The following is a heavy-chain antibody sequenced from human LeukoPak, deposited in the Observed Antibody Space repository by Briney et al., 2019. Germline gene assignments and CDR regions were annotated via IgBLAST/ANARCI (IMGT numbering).Heavy chain of an antibody. CDR2: IKEDGSEK. V-gene: IGHV3-7*01. Sequence: GGSLRLSCAASGFTFRSSYMSWVRQAPGKGLEWVANIKEDGSEKYYVDSVKGRFTISRDNAKDSLFLQMNSLRVEDTAVYYCARGGDSWELRAIPFDYWGQGTLVTVSS. D-gene: IGHD2-21*02. J-gene: IGHJ4*02. CDR1: GFTFRSSY. CDR3: ARGGDSWELRAIPFDY.